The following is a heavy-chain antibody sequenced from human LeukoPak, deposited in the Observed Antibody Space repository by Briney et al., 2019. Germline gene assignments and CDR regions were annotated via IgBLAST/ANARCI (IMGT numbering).Heavy chain of an antibody. Sequence: PGGSLRLSCAASGFTFSSYGMHWVRQAPGKGLEWVAVISYDGSNKYYADSVKGRFTISRDNSKNTLYLQMNSLRAEDTAVYYCAKSYRKSIAVAGTGYFDYWGQGTLVTVSS. CDR2: ISYDGSNK. D-gene: IGHD6-19*01. CDR1: GFTFSSYG. CDR3: AKSYRKSIAVAGTGYFDY. J-gene: IGHJ4*02. V-gene: IGHV3-30*18.